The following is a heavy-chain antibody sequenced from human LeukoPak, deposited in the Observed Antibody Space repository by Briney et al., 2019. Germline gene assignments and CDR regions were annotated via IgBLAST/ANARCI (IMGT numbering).Heavy chain of an antibody. J-gene: IGHJ6*02. V-gene: IGHV3-7*05. Sequence: GGSLRLSCAASGFMFSSYWMSWVRQAPGKGLEWVANIKQDGSEKYYVDSVKGRFTISRDNAKNSLYLQMNSLRAEDTAVYYCARDSTVKGGYYYYGMDVWGQGTTVTVSS. D-gene: IGHD4-17*01. CDR1: GFMFSSYW. CDR2: IKQDGSEK. CDR3: ARDSTVKGGYYYYGMDV.